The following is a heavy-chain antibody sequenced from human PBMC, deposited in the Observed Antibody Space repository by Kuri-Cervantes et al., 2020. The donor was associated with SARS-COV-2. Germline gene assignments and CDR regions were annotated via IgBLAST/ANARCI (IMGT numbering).Heavy chain of an antibody. J-gene: IGHJ6*03. CDR1: GFTFSSYA. D-gene: IGHD3-3*01. CDR2: ITNDGSNK. Sequence: GESLKISCAASGFTFSSYAMHWVRQAPGKGLEWAAVITNDGSNKYYADFVKGRFTISRDNSENTLYLQMGSLRDEDTAVYYCARAAGDDFGSGYYLDYYYYMDVWGKGTTVTVSS. CDR3: ARAAGDDFGSGYYLDYYYYMDV. V-gene: IGHV3-30*14.